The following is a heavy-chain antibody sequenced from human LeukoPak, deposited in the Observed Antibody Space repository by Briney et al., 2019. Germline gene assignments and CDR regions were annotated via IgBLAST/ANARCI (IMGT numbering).Heavy chain of an antibody. CDR2: INPNTGVT. D-gene: IGHD4-17*01. CDR1: GYTFTGYY. Sequence: ASVKVSCMASGYTFTGYYMHWVRQAPGQGLERMVWINPNTGVTNYAQKFQGRVTLTRDTSIITAYMELTRLRSDDTAMYYCARDRTTVTTGYYGMDVWGQGTTLTVSS. CDR3: ARDRTTVTTGYYGMDV. V-gene: IGHV1-2*02. J-gene: IGHJ6*02.